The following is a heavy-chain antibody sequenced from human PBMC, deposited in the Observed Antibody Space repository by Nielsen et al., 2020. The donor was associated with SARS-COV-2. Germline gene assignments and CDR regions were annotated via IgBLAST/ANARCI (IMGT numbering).Heavy chain of an antibody. J-gene: IGHJ4*02. V-gene: IGHV3-48*04. CDR1: GFTFSNYN. CDR2: ITISSSTI. Sequence: GGSLRLSCVTSGFTFSNYNMNWVRQAPGKGLEWVSYITISSSTIYYADSVKGRFTISRDNAKNSLYLQMNSLRAEDTAAYYCARVLRSSSSPGALDYWGQGTLVTVSS. D-gene: IGHD4/OR15-4a*01. CDR3: ARVLRSSSSPGALDY.